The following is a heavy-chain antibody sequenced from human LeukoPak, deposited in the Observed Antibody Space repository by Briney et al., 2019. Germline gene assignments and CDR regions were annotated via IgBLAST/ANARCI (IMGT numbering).Heavy chain of an antibody. CDR1: GFTFSSYA. CDR2: ISGSGGST. V-gene: IGHV3-23*01. J-gene: IGHJ3*02. CDR3: AKETYYYDSSGYYYGDAFDI. D-gene: IGHD3-22*01. Sequence: GGSLRLSCGASGFTFSSYAMSWVRQAPGKGLEWVSAISGSGGSTYYADSVKGRFTISRDNSKNTLYLQMNSLRAEDTAVYYCAKETYYYDSSGYYYGDAFDIWGQGTMVTVSS.